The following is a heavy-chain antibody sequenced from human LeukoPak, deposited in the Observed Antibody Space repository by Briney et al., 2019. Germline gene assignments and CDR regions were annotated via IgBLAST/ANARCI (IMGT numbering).Heavy chain of an antibody. V-gene: IGHV4-59*01. CDR3: AREWGGSAGENWFDP. Sequence: PSETLSLTCTASGGSISSYYWSWIRQPPGKGLEWIGYIYYSGSTNYNPSLKSRVTISVDTSKNQFSLKLSSVTAADTAVYYCAREWGGSAGENWFDPWGQGTLVTVSS. J-gene: IGHJ5*02. CDR1: GGSISSYY. CDR2: IYYSGST. D-gene: IGHD3-10*01.